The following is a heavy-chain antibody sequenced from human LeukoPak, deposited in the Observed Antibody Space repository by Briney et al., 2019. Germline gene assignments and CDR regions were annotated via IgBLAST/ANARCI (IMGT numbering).Heavy chain of an antibody. CDR2: ISAYNGNT. CDR3: ARAEVATIEPCDY. CDR1: GYTFTSYG. J-gene: IGHJ4*02. V-gene: IGHV1-18*01. Sequence: ASVKVSCKASGYTFTSYGISWVRQAPGQRLEWMGWISAYNGNTNYAQKLQGRVTMTTDTSTSTAYMELSSLRSDETAVYYCARAEVATIEPCDYWGQGTLVTVSS. D-gene: IGHD5-12*01.